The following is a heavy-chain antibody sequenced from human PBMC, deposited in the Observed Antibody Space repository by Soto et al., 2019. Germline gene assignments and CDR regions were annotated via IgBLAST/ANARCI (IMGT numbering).Heavy chain of an antibody. Sequence: GESVKISCKGSGYSFTSYWIGWVRQMPGKGLEWMGIIYPGDSDTRYSPSFQGQVTISADKSISTAYLQWSSLKASDTAIYYCARLPYYGSGSDNWFDPWGQGTLVTVSS. D-gene: IGHD3-10*01. CDR2: IYPGDSDT. CDR3: ARLPYYGSGSDNWFDP. CDR1: GYSFTSYW. J-gene: IGHJ5*02. V-gene: IGHV5-51*01.